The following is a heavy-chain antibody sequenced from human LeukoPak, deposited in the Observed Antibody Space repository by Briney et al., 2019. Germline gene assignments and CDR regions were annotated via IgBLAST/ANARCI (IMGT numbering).Heavy chain of an antibody. J-gene: IGHJ4*02. CDR2: IRQDGSEK. D-gene: IGHD1-26*01. Sequence: PGGSLRLSCAASGFTFSSYWMSWVRQAPGKGLEWVANIRQDGSEKHYVDSVKVRFTISRDNARNSLYLQMNSLRVEDTAVYYCARDPGSYTSYWGQGTLVTVSS. V-gene: IGHV3-7*01. CDR3: ARDPGSYTSY. CDR1: GFTFSSYW.